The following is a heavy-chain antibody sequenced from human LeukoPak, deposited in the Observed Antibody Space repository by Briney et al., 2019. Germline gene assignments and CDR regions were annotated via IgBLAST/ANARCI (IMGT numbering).Heavy chain of an antibody. CDR2: IIPIFGTA. J-gene: IGHJ3*02. CDR1: GGTFSSYA. Sequence: ASVKVSCKASGGTFSSYAISWVRQAPGQGLEWMGGIIPIFGTANYAQKFQGRVTITADESTSTAYMELSSLRSEDTAVYYCARGGWVITRRGAFDIWGQGTMVTVSS. V-gene: IGHV1-69*13. D-gene: IGHD3-22*01. CDR3: ARGGWVITRRGAFDI.